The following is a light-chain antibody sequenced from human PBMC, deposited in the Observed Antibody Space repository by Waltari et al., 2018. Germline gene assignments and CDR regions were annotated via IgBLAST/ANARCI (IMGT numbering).Light chain of an antibody. CDR3: QQRSNWPYT. CDR2: DAS. Sequence: EIVLTQSPATLSLSPGERATLSCRASQTVRTFLAWYQQKPGQAPRLLIFDASSRATGIPAKFRGSGSGTDFTRTVSNLEPEDFAVYYCQQRSNWPYTFGQGTRVDIK. J-gene: IGKJ2*01. CDR1: QTVRTF. V-gene: IGKV3-11*01.